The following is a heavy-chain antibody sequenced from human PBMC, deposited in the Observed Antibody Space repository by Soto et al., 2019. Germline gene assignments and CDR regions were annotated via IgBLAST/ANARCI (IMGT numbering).Heavy chain of an antibody. V-gene: IGHV1-2*02. CDR3: ARVSVDVPE. CDR2: IDPKSGGT. CDR1: GPTFITYF. Sequence: QLQLVQSGAQVTKPGASVKVSCRISGPTFITYFIHWVRQAPGQGLEWMGWIDPKSGGTTYEQKFRSRVTMTRDPSINTAYMDLNRLTSDDTAMYYCARVSVDVPEWGQGTLITVSS. D-gene: IGHD5-12*01. J-gene: IGHJ4*02.